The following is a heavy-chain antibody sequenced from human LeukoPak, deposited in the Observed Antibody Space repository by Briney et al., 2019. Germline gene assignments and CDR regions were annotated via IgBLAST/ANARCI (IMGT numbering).Heavy chain of an antibody. CDR2: INRDGSEE. CDR1: GFTFSTYW. CDR3: AKWGPHCTSSYCPALEN. Sequence: GGSLRLSCAASGFTFSTYWMSWVRQAPGKGLYWVANINRDGSEEYYGDSVKGRFTISRDNAENSLVLQMNSLGVDDTAVYYCAKWGPHCTSSYCPALENWRQGALVTVSS. J-gene: IGHJ4*02. D-gene: IGHD5-12*01. V-gene: IGHV3-7*01.